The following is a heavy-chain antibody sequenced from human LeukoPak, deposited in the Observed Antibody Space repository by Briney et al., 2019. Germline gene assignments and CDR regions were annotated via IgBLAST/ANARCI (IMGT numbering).Heavy chain of an antibody. J-gene: IGHJ3*02. D-gene: IGHD5-24*01. CDR1: GYTFTRYY. V-gene: IGHV1-46*01. Sequence: ASVKVSCKASGYTFTRYYMHWVRQAPGQGLEWMGIIHPSGGSTSYAQKFQGRVTMTRDMSTSTVYMELSSLRSEDTAVYYCARDPVRWIRDAEMAIYAFDIWGQGTMVTVSS. CDR3: ARDPVRWIRDAEMAIYAFDI. CDR2: IHPSGGST.